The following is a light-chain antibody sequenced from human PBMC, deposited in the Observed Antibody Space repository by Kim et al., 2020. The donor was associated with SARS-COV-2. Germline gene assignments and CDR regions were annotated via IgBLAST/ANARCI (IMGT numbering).Light chain of an antibody. CDR1: KLGDKY. V-gene: IGLV3-1*01. CDR3: QAWDSTTAAV. Sequence: SYELTQPPSLSVSPGQTASITCSGDKLGDKYACWYQQKPGQSPVLVIYQDSKRPSGIPERFSGSNSGNTATLTISRTQAMDEADYYCQAWDSTTAAVFGG. J-gene: IGLJ2*01. CDR2: QDS.